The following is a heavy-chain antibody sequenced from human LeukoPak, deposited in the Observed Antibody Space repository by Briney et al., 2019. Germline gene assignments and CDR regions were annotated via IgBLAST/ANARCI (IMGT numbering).Heavy chain of an antibody. CDR2: ISSSSSYI. J-gene: IGHJ6*02. V-gene: IGHV3-21*01. CDR3: ARDMGYCSGGSCYGYYYGMDV. Sequence: GGSLRLSCAASGFTFSSYSMNWVRQAPGKGLEWVSSISSSSSYIYYADSVKGRFTISRDNAKNSLYLQMNSLRAEDTAVYYCARDMGYCSGGSCYGYYYGMDVWGQGTTVTVSS. D-gene: IGHD2-15*01. CDR1: GFTFSSYS.